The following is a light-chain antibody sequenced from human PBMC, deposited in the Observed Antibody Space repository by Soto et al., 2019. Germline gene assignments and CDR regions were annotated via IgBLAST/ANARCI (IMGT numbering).Light chain of an antibody. CDR1: NTDVGQDKS. V-gene: IGLV2-14*01. CDR3: VSYTDTDTLV. Sequence: QSPLTQPACVSESRGQSITISCVGRNTDVGQDKSVSWYQQGPGKAPKLLIFEVTNRPSGVSSRFSGSRSGNTASLTISGLQPDDEGDYFCVSYTDTDTLVFGTGTKVTVL. J-gene: IGLJ1*01. CDR2: EVT.